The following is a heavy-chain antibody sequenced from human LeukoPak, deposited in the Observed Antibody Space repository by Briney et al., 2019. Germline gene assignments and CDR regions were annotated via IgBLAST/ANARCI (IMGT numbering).Heavy chain of an antibody. CDR2: IVVGSGNT. Sequence: ASVKVSCRASGFTFTSSAMQWVRQARGRRLEWIGWIVVGSGNTNYAQKFQERVTITRDMPTSTAYMELSSLRSEDTAVYYCAEYCSGGSCYSWGQGTLVAVSS. V-gene: IGHV1-58*02. CDR1: GFTFTSSA. D-gene: IGHD2-15*01. CDR3: AEYCSGGSCYS. J-gene: IGHJ4*02.